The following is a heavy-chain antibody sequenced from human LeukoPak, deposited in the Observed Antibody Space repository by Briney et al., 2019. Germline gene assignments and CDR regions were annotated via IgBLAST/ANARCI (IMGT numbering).Heavy chain of an antibody. CDR3: ATSPRSPHFYSSGSYYYSFDY. D-gene: IGHD3-10*01. J-gene: IGHJ4*02. Sequence: SETLSLTCSVSGGSISGYYWSWIRQPAGKGQECIGRISSSGSASYNPSLKSRVTMSVDTSKNQFFLKLSFMTATDTAVYYCATSPRSPHFYSSGSYYYSFDYWGQGTLVTISS. V-gene: IGHV4-4*07. CDR2: ISSSGSA. CDR1: GGSISGYY.